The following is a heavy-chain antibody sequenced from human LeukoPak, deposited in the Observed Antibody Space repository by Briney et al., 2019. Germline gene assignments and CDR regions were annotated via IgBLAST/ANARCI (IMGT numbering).Heavy chain of an antibody. CDR3: ARVEGHYSDAFDI. Sequence: PETLSLTCTVSGGSISSYYWSWIRQPPGKGLEWIGYIYYSGSTNYNPSLKSRVTISVDTSKNQFSLKLSSVTAADTAVYYCARVEGHYSDAFDIWGQGTMVTVSS. J-gene: IGHJ3*02. D-gene: IGHD2-15*01. CDR2: IYYSGST. V-gene: IGHV4-59*01. CDR1: GGSISSYY.